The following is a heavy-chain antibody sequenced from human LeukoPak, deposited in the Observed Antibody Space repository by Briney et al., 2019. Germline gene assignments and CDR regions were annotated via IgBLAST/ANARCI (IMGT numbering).Heavy chain of an antibody. J-gene: IGHJ2*01. Sequence: SETLSLTCTVSGGSISSYYWSWIRQPPGKGLEWVGYIYYSGSTNYNPSLKSRVTISVDTSKNQFSLKLGSVTAADTAVYYCARDPYAYCSSTSCPYWYFDLWGRGTLVTVSS. CDR3: ARDPYAYCSSTSCPYWYFDL. CDR2: IYYSGST. D-gene: IGHD2-2*01. CDR1: GGSISSYY. V-gene: IGHV4-59*01.